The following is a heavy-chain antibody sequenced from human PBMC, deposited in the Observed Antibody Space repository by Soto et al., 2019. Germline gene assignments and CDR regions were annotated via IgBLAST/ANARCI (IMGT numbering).Heavy chain of an antibody. D-gene: IGHD3-16*02. CDR2: ISGSGGST. Sequence: EVQLLESGGGLVQPGGSLRLSCAASGFTFSSYAMSWVRQAPGKGLEWVSAISGSGGSTYYADSVKGRFTISRDNSKNTLYLQMNSLRAEDTAVYYCAKPRTDRHYDYVWGSYRVDYWGQGTLVTVSS. CDR1: GFTFSSYA. V-gene: IGHV3-23*01. J-gene: IGHJ4*02. CDR3: AKPRTDRHYDYVWGSYRVDY.